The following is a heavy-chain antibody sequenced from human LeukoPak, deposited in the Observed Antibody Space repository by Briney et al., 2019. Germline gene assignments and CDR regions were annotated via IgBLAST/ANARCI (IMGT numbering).Heavy chain of an antibody. CDR1: GGSISSYY. CDR3: ARSFRGSDGDFDY. CDR2: IYYSGST. J-gene: IGHJ4*02. V-gene: IGHV4-59*08. D-gene: IGHD5-12*01. Sequence: SETLSLTCTVSGGSISSYYWSWIRQPPGKGLEWIGYIYYSGSTNYNPSLKSRVTISVDTSKNQLSLRLSSVTAADTAVYYCARSFRGSDGDFDYWGQGTQVTVSS.